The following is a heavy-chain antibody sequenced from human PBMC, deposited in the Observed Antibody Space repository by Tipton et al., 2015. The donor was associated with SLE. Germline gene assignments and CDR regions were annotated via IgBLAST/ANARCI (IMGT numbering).Heavy chain of an antibody. CDR3: ARVAPSEVFDY. CDR2: INHSGST. Sequence: GLVKPSETLSLTCAVYGGSFSAYYWSWIRQPPGKGLEWIGEINHSGSTNYNPSLKSRVTKSVDMSKNQVSLRLNSVTAADTAVYYCARVAPSEVFDYWGQGTLVTVSS. CDR1: GGSFSAYY. V-gene: IGHV4-34*01. J-gene: IGHJ4*02.